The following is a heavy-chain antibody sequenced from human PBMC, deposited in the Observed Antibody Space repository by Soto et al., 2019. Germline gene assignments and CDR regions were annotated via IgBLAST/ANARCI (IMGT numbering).Heavy chain of an antibody. V-gene: IGHV1-69*13. D-gene: IGHD2-15*01. CDR1: GGTFSSYA. J-gene: IGHJ4*02. Sequence: SVKVSCKASGGTFSSYAISWVRQAPGQGLEWMGGIIPILGTANYAQKFQGRVTITADESTSTAYMELSSLRSEDTAVYYCARGPGYCSGGSCYSIHFDYWGQGTLVTVSS. CDR2: IIPILGTA. CDR3: ARGPGYCSGGSCYSIHFDY.